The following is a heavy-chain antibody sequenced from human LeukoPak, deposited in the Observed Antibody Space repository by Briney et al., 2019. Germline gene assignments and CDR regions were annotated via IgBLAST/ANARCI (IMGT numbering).Heavy chain of an antibody. Sequence: QPGGSLRVSCAASGFTFSSYWMDWVRQAPGKGLEWVAVISYDGSNKYYADSVKGRFTISRDNSKNTLYLQMNSLRAEDTAVYYCAKDASVNWNNFDYWGQGTLVTVSS. J-gene: IGHJ4*02. CDR1: GFTFSSYW. CDR3: AKDASVNWNNFDY. D-gene: IGHD1/OR15-1a*01. V-gene: IGHV3-30*18. CDR2: ISYDGSNK.